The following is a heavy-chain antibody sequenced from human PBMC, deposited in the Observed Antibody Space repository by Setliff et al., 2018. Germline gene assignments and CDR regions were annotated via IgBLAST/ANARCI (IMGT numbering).Heavy chain of an antibody. J-gene: IGHJ3*02. CDR1: GYTLTELS. Sequence: SVQVSCKVSGYTLTELSMHWVRQAPGKGLEWIGGFDPEDGETIYEQKFQGRVTMTEDTSTETAYMELSSLRSEDTAVYYCATPRYGIIDAFDIWGQGTMVTVSS. V-gene: IGHV1-24*01. CDR3: ATPRYGIIDAFDI. CDR2: FDPEDGET. D-gene: IGHD1-1*01.